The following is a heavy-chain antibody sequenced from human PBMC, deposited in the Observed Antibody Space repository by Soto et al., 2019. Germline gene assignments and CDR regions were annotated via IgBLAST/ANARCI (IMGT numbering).Heavy chain of an antibody. Sequence: VQLLESGGGLVQPGGSLRLSCAASGFTFSNFAMSWVRQAPGKGLEWVSIISGSGTTTEYADSVKGRFTISRDNSRNTVYLRMNIVRAEDTAMYYCAKDLVSGINMIRGTFDPWGQGTLVIVSS. CDR2: ISGSGTTT. J-gene: IGHJ5*02. D-gene: IGHD3-10*01. V-gene: IGHV3-23*01. CDR3: AKDLVSGINMIRGTFDP. CDR1: GFTFSNFA.